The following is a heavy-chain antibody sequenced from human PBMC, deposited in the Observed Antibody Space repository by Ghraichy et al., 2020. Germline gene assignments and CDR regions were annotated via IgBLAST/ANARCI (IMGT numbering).Heavy chain of an antibody. CDR1: GFSFNTYS. CDR3: AREAWDFWGGYYNPVCYYYGLDV. CDR2: ISGSGDYI. J-gene: IGHJ6*02. Sequence: GGSLRLSCASSGFSFNTYSMNWVRQAPGKGLEWVSAISGSGDYIYYADSVKGRFTISRDNAKNTLFLQMNRLGAEDTAVYYCAREAWDFWGGYYNPVCYYYGLDVWGQGTTVTVSS. D-gene: IGHD3-3*01. V-gene: IGHV3-21*01.